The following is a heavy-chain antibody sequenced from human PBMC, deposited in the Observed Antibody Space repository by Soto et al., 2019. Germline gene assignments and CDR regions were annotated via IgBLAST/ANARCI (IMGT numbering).Heavy chain of an antibody. CDR3: ARNVAGHMVRGVIEREYFQH. CDR2: ISAYNGNT. V-gene: IGHV1-18*01. CDR1: GYTFTSYG. Sequence: ASVEVSCKASGYTFTSYGISWVRQAPGQGLEWMGWISAYNGNTNYAQKLQGRVTMTTDTSTSTAYMELRSLRSDDTAVYYCARNVAGHMVRGVIEREYFQHWGQGTLVTVSS. D-gene: IGHD3-10*01. J-gene: IGHJ1*01.